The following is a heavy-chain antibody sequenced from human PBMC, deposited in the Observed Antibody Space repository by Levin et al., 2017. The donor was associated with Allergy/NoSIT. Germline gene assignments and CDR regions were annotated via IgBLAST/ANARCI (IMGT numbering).Heavy chain of an antibody. V-gene: IGHV3-9*01. D-gene: IGHD6-13*01. Sequence: SLKISCAASGFTFDDYAMHWVRQAPGKGLEWVSGISWNSGSIGYADSVKGRFTISRDNAKNSLYLQMNSLRAEDTALYYCAKDRIAAAAGTFDYWGQGTLVTVSS. J-gene: IGHJ4*02. CDR2: ISWNSGSI. CDR3: AKDRIAAAAGTFDY. CDR1: GFTFDDYA.